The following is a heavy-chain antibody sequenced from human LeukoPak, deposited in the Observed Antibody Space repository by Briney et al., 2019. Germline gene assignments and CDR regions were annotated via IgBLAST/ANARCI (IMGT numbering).Heavy chain of an antibody. CDR1: GYTFTSYA. J-gene: IGHJ4*02. CDR2: INTNTGNP. CDR3: ARDRIEATHSYFDY. Sequence: ASVKVSCKASGYTFTSYAMNWVRQAPGQGPEWMGWINTNTGNPTYAQGFTGRFVFSLDTSVSTAYLQISSLKAEDTAVYYCARDRIEATHSYFDYWGQGTLVTVSS. V-gene: IGHV7-4-1*02. D-gene: IGHD5-12*01.